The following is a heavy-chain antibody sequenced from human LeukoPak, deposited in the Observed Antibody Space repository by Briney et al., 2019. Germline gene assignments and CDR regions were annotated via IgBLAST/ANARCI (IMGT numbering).Heavy chain of an antibody. V-gene: IGHV3-30-3*01. Sequence: GGSLRLSCAASGFTFSSYAMHWVRQAPGKGLEWVAVISYDGSNKYYADSVKGRFTISRDNAENSLYLQMNSLRVEDTAVYYCASGGRFGDYWGQGTLVTVSS. D-gene: IGHD3-10*01. CDR1: GFTFSSYA. CDR3: ASGGRFGDY. CDR2: ISYDGSNK. J-gene: IGHJ4*02.